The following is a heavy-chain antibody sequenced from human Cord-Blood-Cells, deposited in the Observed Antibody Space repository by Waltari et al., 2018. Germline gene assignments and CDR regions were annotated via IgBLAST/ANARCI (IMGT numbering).Heavy chain of an antibody. V-gene: IGHV1-69*09. CDR1: SVGFSRYV. Sequence: QVQLVQSAVEVNKPGAAVKVSRKASSVGFSRYVISCVRQAPGQVLEWMGRIIPIIGRANYAQKFQGRDTITADKSTSTAYMELSSLRSEDTAVYYCARGRTIMAGDAFDIWGQGTMVTVSS. CDR2: IIPIIGRA. J-gene: IGHJ3*02. D-gene: IGHD5-12*01. CDR3: ARGRTIMAGDAFDI.